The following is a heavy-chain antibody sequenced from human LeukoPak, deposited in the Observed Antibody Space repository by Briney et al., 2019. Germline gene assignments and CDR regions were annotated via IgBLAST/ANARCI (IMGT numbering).Heavy chain of an antibody. J-gene: IGHJ4*02. D-gene: IGHD3-10*01. CDR2: IYYSGST. CDR3: ARAVVRGVIYFDY. V-gene: IGHV4-31*03. CDR1: GGSISSGGYY. Sequence: PSQTLSLTCTDSGGSISSGGYYWSWIRQHPGKGLEWIGYIYYSGSTYYNPSLKSRVTISVDTSKNQFSLKLSSVTAADTAVYYCARAVVRGVIYFDYWGQGTLVTVPS.